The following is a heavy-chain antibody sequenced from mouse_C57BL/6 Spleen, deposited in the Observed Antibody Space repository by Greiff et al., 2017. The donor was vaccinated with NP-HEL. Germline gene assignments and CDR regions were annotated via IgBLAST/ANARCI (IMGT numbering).Heavy chain of an antibody. CDR3: ARGGGWNYFDY. J-gene: IGHJ2*01. CDR2: IYWDDDK. Sequence: QVTLKESGPGILQSSQTLSLTCSFSGFSLSTSGMGVSWIRQPSGKGLEWLAHIYWDDDKRYNPSLKSRLTISKDTSRNQVFLKITSVDTADTATYYCARGGGWNYFDYWGQGTTLTVSS. CDR1: GFSLSTSGMG. V-gene: IGHV8-12*01. D-gene: IGHD2-3*01.